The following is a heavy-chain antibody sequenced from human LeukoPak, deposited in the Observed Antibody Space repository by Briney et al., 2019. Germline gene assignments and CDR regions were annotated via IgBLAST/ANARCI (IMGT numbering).Heavy chain of an antibody. CDR1: GSRVTSFG. CDR2: ISTYIGVT. D-gene: IGHD4-11*01. J-gene: IGHJ5*02. Sequence: ASVNVSCKASGSRVTSFGVSWVRQAAGQRLEWMGWISTYIGVTHYAEKFEDRVTMTIDTSTTTAYMELRSLRYDDTAVYYCARDSDYSGNGNGDWFDPWGQGTVVTVSS. V-gene: IGHV1-18*04. CDR3: ARDSDYSGNGNGDWFDP.